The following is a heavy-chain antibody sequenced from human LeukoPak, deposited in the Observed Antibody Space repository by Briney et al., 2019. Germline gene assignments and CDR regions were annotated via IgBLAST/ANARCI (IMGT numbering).Heavy chain of an antibody. CDR2: IYYSGST. Sequence: SQTLSLTCTVSGGSISSGGYYWSWIRQHPGKGLEWIGYIYYSGSTYYNPPLKSRVTISVDTSKNQFSLKLSSVTAADTAVYYCARGSLEWLNYYYYYGMDVWGQGTTVTVSS. CDR3: ARGSLEWLNYYYYYGMDV. V-gene: IGHV4-31*03. D-gene: IGHD3-3*01. J-gene: IGHJ6*02. CDR1: GGSISSGGYY.